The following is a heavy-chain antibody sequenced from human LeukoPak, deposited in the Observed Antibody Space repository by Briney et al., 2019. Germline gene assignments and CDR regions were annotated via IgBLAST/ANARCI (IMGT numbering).Heavy chain of an antibody. CDR2: INPNSGGT. Sequence: ASVKVSCKASGYTFTDYHAHWVRQAPGQGLEWMGWINPNSGGTNYAQKFQGRVTMTRDTSISTAYMELSRLRSDDTAVYYCARDARYCNGGSCYNAFDIWGQGTMVTVSS. D-gene: IGHD2-15*01. CDR1: GYTFTDYH. CDR3: ARDARYCNGGSCYNAFDI. J-gene: IGHJ3*02. V-gene: IGHV1-2*02.